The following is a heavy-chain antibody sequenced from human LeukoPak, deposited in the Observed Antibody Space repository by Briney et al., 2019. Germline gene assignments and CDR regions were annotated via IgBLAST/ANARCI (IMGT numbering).Heavy chain of an antibody. CDR3: ARDSSEFRSLIPH. Sequence: ASVKVSCKASGYTFTSYGISWVRQAPGQGLEWMGWISAYNGNTNYAQKLQGRVTITRDTSASTAYMELSSLRSEDTAVYYCARDSSEFRSLIPHWGQGTLVTVSS. J-gene: IGHJ1*01. CDR1: GYTFTSYG. D-gene: IGHD2-21*01. CDR2: ISAYNGNT. V-gene: IGHV1-18*01.